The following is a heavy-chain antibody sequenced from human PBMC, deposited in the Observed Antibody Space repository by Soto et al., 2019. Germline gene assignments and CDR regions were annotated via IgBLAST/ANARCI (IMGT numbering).Heavy chain of an antibody. J-gene: IGHJ5*02. V-gene: IGHV3-13*01. CDR2: IGTAGDT. CDR3: ARALFPFYGSGSYFWFDP. D-gene: IGHD3-10*01. Sequence: GGSLRLSCAASGFTFSSYDMHWVRQATGKGLEWVSAIGTAGDTYYPGSVKGRFTISRENAKNSLYLQMNSLRAEDTAVYYCARALFPFYGSGSYFWFDPGGQGTLVTVSS. CDR1: GFTFSSYD.